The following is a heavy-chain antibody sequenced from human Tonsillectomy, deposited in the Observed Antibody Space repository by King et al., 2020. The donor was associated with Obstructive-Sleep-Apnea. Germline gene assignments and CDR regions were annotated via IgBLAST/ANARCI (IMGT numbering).Heavy chain of an antibody. J-gene: IGHJ6*02. CDR1: GFTFSNYA. CDR2: ISYDGRNE. V-gene: IGHV3-30*04. Sequence: VQLVESGGGVVQPGRSLRLSCAASGFTFSNYAMHLVRQAPGKGLEWVAVISYDGRNEYYADSVKGRITISRDNSKNTLYLQMNSLTDEDTAVYYCARDSFGMDVWGQGTTVTVSS. CDR3: ARDSFGMDV.